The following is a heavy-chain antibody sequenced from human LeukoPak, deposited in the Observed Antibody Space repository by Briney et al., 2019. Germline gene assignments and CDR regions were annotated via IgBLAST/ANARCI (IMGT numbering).Heavy chain of an antibody. CDR2: VKQDGSDK. CDR3: ARDNTIFGVAHINH. V-gene: IGHV3-7*01. CDR1: GFTFSSYW. Sequence: TGGSLRLSCAASGFTFSSYWMSWVRQAPGKGLEWVANVKQDGSDKYYVDSVKGRFTISRDNAKNSLYLQMNSLRAEDTAVYYCARDNTIFGVAHINHWGQGTLVTVSS. D-gene: IGHD3-3*01. J-gene: IGHJ5*02.